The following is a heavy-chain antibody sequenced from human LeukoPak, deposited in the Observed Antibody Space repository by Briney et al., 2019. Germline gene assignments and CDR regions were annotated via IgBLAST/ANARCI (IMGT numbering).Heavy chain of an antibody. CDR2: IDTSSSTM. D-gene: IGHD7-27*01. V-gene: IGHV3-48*02. CDR1: AFTFSDYS. J-gene: IGHJ3*01. Sequence: PGGSLRLSCAASAFTFSDYSMNWVRQAPGKGLEWISYIDTSSSTMYYADSVMGRFTISRDNAKESLYLQMNSLRDEDTAVYYCAREDDSWGPNNLDLGGQGKMVTVSS. CDR3: AREDDSWGPNNLDL.